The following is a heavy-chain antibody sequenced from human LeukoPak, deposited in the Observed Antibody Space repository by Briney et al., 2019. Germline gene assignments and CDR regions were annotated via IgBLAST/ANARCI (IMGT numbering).Heavy chain of an antibody. CDR2: IYPGDSDT. Sequence: GESLKISCRGSGYSFISYWIGWGRQTPGKGLEWMGIIYPGDSDTRYRPSFQGQVTISADKSLSTAYLQWSGLKASDTAMYYCARQIDYYGSGSPRFDYWGQGTLVTVSS. V-gene: IGHV5-51*01. CDR1: GYSFISYW. CDR3: ARQIDYYGSGSPRFDY. J-gene: IGHJ4*02. D-gene: IGHD3-10*01.